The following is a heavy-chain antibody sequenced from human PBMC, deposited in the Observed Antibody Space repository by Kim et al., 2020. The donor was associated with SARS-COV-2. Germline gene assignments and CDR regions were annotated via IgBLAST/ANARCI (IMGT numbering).Heavy chain of an antibody. V-gene: IGHV3-7*01. D-gene: IGHD6-25*01. Sequence: AGGEKYYVDSVKGRFTISGDNGKNSLYLQMNSRRVEDTAVYYCASTTLAANWSQGTLVTVSS. CDR2: AGGEK. CDR3: ASTTLAAN. J-gene: IGHJ4*02.